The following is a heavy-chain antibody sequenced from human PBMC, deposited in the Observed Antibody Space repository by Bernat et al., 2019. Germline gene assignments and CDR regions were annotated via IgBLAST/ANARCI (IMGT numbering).Heavy chain of an antibody. CDR1: GFTFSSYA. CDR3: ATDYSNYVMVCFFDY. V-gene: IGHV3-30*01. J-gene: IGHJ4*02. D-gene: IGHD4-4*01. CDR2: ISYDGSNK. Sequence: QVQLVESGGGVVQPGRSLRLSCAASGFTFSSYAMHWVRQAPGKGLEWVAVISYDGSNKYYADSVKGRFTISRDNSKNTLYLQMNSLRAEDTAVYYCATDYSNYVMVCFFDYWGQGTLVTVSS.